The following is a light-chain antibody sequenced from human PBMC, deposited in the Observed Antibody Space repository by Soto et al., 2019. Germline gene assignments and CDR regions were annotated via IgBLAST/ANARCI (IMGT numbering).Light chain of an antibody. CDR2: GAS. Sequence: EIVLTQSPGTLSLSPGERATLSCRASQSVSSSYLAWYQQKPGQAPRLLIYGASSSATGIPDRFSGSVYGTDFTLTISCLEPEDFAVYYCQQYGSSPPWTVGQGTKVEIK. CDR1: QSVSSSY. CDR3: QQYGSSPPWT. V-gene: IGKV3-20*01. J-gene: IGKJ1*01.